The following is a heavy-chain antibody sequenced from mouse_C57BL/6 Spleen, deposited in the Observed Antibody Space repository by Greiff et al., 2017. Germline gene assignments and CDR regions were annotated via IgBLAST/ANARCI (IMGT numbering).Heavy chain of an antibody. Sequence: QVQLQQSGAELVRPGTSVKVSCKASGYAFTNYLIEWVKQRPGQGLEWIGVINPGSGGTNYNAKFKGKATLTADKSSSAAYMPRSSLTSEDSAVYFSAREAQATRYFDVWGTGTTVTVSS. V-gene: IGHV1-54*01. J-gene: IGHJ1*03. CDR2: INPGSGGT. D-gene: IGHD3-2*02. CDR1: GYAFTNYL. CDR3: AREAQATRYFDV.